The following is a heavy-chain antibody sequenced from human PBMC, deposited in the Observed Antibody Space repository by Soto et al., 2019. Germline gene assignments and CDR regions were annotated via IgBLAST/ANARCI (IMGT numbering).Heavy chain of an antibody. J-gene: IGHJ4*02. CDR3: ARGWGCSGGSCYSDY. CDR1: GFTFSSYS. Sequence: EVQLVESGGGLVQPGGSLRLSCAASGFTFSSYSMNWVRQAPGKGLDWVSYISSSSSAIYYADSVKGRFTISRDNAKNSLYLQMDRLRDEDTAVYYCARGWGCSGGSCYSDYWGQGTLVTVSS. V-gene: IGHV3-48*02. D-gene: IGHD2-15*01. CDR2: ISSSSSAI.